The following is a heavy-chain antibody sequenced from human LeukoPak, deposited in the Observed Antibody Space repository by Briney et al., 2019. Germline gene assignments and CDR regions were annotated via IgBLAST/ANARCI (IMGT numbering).Heavy chain of an antibody. J-gene: IGHJ3*02. CDR2: IYYSGST. CDR3: ASSISGAFDI. Sequence: SETLSLTCVVHGGSFSGYYWSWIRQPPGKGLEWIGYIYYSGSTNYNPSLKSRVTISVDTSKNQFSLKLSSVTAADTAVYYCASSISGAFDIWGQGTMVTVSS. V-gene: IGHV4-59*01. CDR1: GGSFSGYY. D-gene: IGHD6-25*01.